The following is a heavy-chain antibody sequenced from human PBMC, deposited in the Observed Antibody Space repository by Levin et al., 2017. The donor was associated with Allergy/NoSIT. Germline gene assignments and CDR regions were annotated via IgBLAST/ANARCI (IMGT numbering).Heavy chain of an antibody. J-gene: IGHJ6*03. CDR2: ISGSGGST. CDR1: GFTFSSYA. Sequence: RTGGSLRLSCAASGFTFSSYAMSWVHQAPGKGLEWVSAISGSGGSTYYADSVKGRFTISRDNSKNTLYLQMNSLRAEDTAVYYCAKDRERDRYYYYYMDGWGKGTTVTVSS. V-gene: IGHV3-23*01. D-gene: IGHD5-24*01. CDR3: AKDRERDRYYYYYMDG.